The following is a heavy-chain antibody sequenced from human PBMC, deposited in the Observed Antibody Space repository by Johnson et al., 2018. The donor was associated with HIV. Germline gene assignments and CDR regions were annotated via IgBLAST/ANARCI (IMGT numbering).Heavy chain of an antibody. V-gene: IGHV3-7*03. Sequence: VQLVESGGGLVQPGRSLRLSCAASGFTFSNYGMHWVRQAPGKVLEWVANIKQDGSETYYVDAVKGRFTISRDNAKNSLYLQMNSLRAEDTAVYYCARERYTTGLYSGSYGAFDMWGQGTMVTVSS. D-gene: IGHD1-26*01. CDR2: IKQDGSET. CDR3: ARERYTTGLYSGSYGAFDM. CDR1: GFTFSNYG. J-gene: IGHJ3*02.